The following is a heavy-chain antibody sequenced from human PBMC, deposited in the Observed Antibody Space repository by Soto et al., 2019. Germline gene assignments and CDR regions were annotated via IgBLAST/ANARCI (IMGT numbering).Heavy chain of an antibody. J-gene: IGHJ6*02. CDR2: ISFDGATK. V-gene: IGHV3-30*09. CDR1: EFTFSPYP. CDR3: AKDQSASSNSYHAMDV. D-gene: IGHD6-6*01. Sequence: QEQLVESGGGVVQPGRPLRLSCAASEFTFSPYPMHWVRQAPGKGLEWVAVISFDGATKYYADSVKGRLANSRENAMNTLYLQMNSLRTEDTAVYYCAKDQSASSNSYHAMDVWGPGTTVTVSS.